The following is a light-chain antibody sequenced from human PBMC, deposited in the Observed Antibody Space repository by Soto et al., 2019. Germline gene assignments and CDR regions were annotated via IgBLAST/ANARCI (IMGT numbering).Light chain of an antibody. Sequence: DIQMTQSPSSLSASVGDRVTITCRASEAIRSYLNWYQQKPGKAPKLLIYSVSSLQGGVPSRFSGSGSGTDFTLTISSLQPEDFATYYCQQSYSTPPITFGQGTRLEIK. CDR1: EAIRSY. CDR3: QQSYSTPPIT. CDR2: SVS. V-gene: IGKV1-39*01. J-gene: IGKJ5*01.